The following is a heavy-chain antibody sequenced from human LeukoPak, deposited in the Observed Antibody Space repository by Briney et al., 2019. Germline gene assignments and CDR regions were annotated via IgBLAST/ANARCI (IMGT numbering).Heavy chain of an antibody. CDR2: IYPGDSDT. CDR3: ARDLGVATIRGPFDY. J-gene: IGHJ4*02. CDR1: GYSFTSYW. V-gene: IGHV5-51*01. D-gene: IGHD5-24*01. Sequence: GESLKISCKGSGYSFTSYWIGWVRQMPGKGLEWMGIIYPGDSDTRYSPSFQGQVTISADKSISTAYLQWSSLKASDTAMYYCARDLGVATIRGPFDYWGQGTLVTVSS.